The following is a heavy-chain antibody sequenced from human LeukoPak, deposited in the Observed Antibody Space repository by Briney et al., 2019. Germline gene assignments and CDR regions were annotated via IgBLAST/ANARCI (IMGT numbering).Heavy chain of an antibody. CDR1: GFPFSTYL. V-gene: IGHV3-7*01. CDR2: IKQDGTEK. D-gene: IGHD6-13*01. Sequence: PGGSLRLSCAASGFPFSTYLMTWVRQAPGKGLEWVANIKQDGTEKYYVDSVKGRFSISRDNANNSLYLQMNSLRAEDTAAYYCASERPSSSWYDYWGQGTLVTVSS. J-gene: IGHJ4*02. CDR3: ASERPSSSWYDY.